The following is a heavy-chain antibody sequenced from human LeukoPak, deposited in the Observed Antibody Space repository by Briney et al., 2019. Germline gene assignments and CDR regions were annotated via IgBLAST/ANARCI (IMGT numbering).Heavy chain of an antibody. CDR1: GGTFSSYA. D-gene: IGHD2-2*01. J-gene: IGHJ6*02. V-gene: IGHV1-69*04. CDR3: ASVNCSSTSCYYYYYGMDV. Sequence: SVKVSCKASGGTFSSYAISWVRQAPGQGLEWMGRIIPILGIANYAQKFQGRVTITEDKSTSTAYMELSSLRSEDTAVYYCASVNCSSTSCYYYYYGMDVWGQGTTVTVSS. CDR2: IIPILGIA.